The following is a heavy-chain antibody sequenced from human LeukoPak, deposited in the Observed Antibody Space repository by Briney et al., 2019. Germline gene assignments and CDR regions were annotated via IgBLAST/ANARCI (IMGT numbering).Heavy chain of an antibody. Sequence: PGGSLRLSCAASGFTFSSYTMNWVRQAPGKGLEWVSSITDSSSSRYYADSVKGRFTISRDNAKNSLYLQMNSLRAEDTAVYYCAREGGFVLTVHGTSSLGELNSDFDYWGQGTLVTVSS. CDR1: GFTFSSYT. D-gene: IGHD2-8*01. CDR3: AREGGFVLTVHGTSSLGELNSDFDY. V-gene: IGHV3-21*01. CDR2: ITDSSSSR. J-gene: IGHJ4*02.